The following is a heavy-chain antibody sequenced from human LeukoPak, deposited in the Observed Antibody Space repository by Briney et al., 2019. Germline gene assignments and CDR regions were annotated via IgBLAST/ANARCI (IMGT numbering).Heavy chain of an antibody. CDR2: IPKDGSNK. CDR3: ARGGYSGYDYSPLYYYYMDV. CDR1: GFTFSSYA. V-gene: IGHV3-30*04. J-gene: IGHJ6*03. D-gene: IGHD5-12*01. Sequence: GGSLRLSCAASGFTFSSYAMHWVRQAPGKGLEWVADIPKDGSNKYYADSVKGRFTISRDNSKNTLYLQMNRLRAEDTAVYYCARGGYSGYDYSPLYYYYMDVWGKGTTVTVS.